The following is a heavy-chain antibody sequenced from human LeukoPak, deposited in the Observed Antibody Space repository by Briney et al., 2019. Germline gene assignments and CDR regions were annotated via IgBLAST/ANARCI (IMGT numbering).Heavy chain of an antibody. CDR3: ATISGFGELFPFDY. D-gene: IGHD3-10*01. V-gene: IGHV1-24*01. Sequence: ASVKVSCKVSGYTLTELSMHWVRQAPGKGLEWIGGFDPEDGETIYAQKFQGRVTMTEDTSTDTACMELSSLRSEDTAVYYCATISGFGELFPFDYWGQGTLVTVSS. J-gene: IGHJ4*02. CDR2: FDPEDGET. CDR1: GYTLTELS.